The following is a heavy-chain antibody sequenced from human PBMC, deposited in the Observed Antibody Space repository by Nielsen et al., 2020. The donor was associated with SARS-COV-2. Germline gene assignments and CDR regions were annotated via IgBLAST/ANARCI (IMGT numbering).Heavy chain of an antibody. V-gene: IGHV3-48*03. CDR2: ISSRGSSI. D-gene: IGHD3-22*01. CDR3: VRSRYYGPTSYFDY. J-gene: IGHJ4*02. Sequence: GESLKISCTASGFTFSYYEMNWVRQAPGKGLEWVSYISSRGSSIYYADSVKGRFTISRDNAKKTLYLQMTSLRAEDTAVYYCVRSRYYGPTSYFDYWGQGTLVTVPS. CDR1: GFTFSYYE.